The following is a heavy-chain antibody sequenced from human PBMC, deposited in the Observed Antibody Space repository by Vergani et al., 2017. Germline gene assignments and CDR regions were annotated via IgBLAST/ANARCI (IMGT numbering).Heavy chain of an antibody. CDR3: ARQKDYYMDV. CDR1: GGSISSSNW. V-gene: IGHV4-4*01. Sequence: QVQLQESGPGLVKPPGTLSLTCAVSGGSISSSNWWSWVRQPPGKGLEWIGRVYTSGMTNYNPSLKSRVTILVDRSKSQLSLKLTSVTAGDTAVYFCARQKDYYMDVWGKGATVTVS. J-gene: IGHJ6*03. CDR2: VYTSGMT.